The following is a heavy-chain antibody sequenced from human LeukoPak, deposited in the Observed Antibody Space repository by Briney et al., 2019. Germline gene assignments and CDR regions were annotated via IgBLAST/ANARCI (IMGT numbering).Heavy chain of an antibody. J-gene: IGHJ4*02. V-gene: IGHV4-34*01. CDR2: INQSGST. CDR3: ARRKGYSYGSREYYFDY. Sequence: SETLSLTCAVYGGSFSGYYWSWIRQPPGKGLEWIGEINQSGSTNYNPSLKSRVTISVDTSKNQFSLKLSSVTAADTAVYYCARRKGYSYGSREYYFDYWGQGTLVTVSS. CDR1: GGSFSGYY. D-gene: IGHD5-18*01.